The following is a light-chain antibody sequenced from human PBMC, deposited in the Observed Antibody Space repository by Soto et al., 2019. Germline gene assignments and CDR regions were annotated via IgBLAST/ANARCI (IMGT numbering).Light chain of an antibody. CDR1: SSDVGGYNY. CDR2: EVT. V-gene: IGLV2-8*01. Sequence: QSALTQPPSASGSLGQSVTISCTGNSSDVGGYNYVSWHQQHPGKAPKLMIYEVTKRPSGVPDRFSGSKSGNTASLTVSGLQAEDEADYYCSSFAGGGNPVLFGGGTQLTVL. J-gene: IGLJ2*01. CDR3: SSFAGGGNPVL.